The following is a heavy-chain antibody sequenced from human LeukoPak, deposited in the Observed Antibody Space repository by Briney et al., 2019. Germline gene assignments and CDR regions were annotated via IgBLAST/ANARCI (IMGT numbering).Heavy chain of an antibody. J-gene: IGHJ6*04. V-gene: IGHV5-10-1*01. CDR1: GYSFTSYW. CDR2: IDPSDSYT. CDR3: ARQDYYYYGMDV. Sequence: GESLKISCKGSGYSFTSYWISWVRQMPGKGLEWTGRIDPSDSYTNYSPSFQGHVTIPADKSISTAYLQWSSLKASDTAMYYCARQDYYYYGMDVWGKGTTVTVSS.